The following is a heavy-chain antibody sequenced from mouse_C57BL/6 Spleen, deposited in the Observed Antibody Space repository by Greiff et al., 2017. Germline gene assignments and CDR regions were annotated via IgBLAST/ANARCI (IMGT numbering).Heavy chain of an antibody. Sequence: QVQLQQSGPGLVQPSQSLSITCTVSGFSLTSYGVHWVRQSPGKGLEWLGVIWSGGSTDYNAAFISRLSISKDNSKSQVFFKMNSLQADDTAIYYCAREGDYYGSSYGFAYWGQGTLVTVSA. V-gene: IGHV2-2*01. CDR1: GFSLTSYG. CDR2: IWSGGST. D-gene: IGHD1-1*01. CDR3: AREGDYYGSSYGFAY. J-gene: IGHJ3*01.